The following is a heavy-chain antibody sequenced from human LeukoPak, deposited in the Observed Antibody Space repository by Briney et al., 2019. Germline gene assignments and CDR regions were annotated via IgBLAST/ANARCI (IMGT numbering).Heavy chain of an antibody. J-gene: IGHJ5*02. D-gene: IGHD1-7*01. V-gene: IGHV3-23*01. Sequence: GGSLRLSCAASGFTFSSYAMSWVRQAPGKGLEWVSAISGSGGSTYYADSVKGRFTISTDNSKNTPYLQMNSLRAEDTAVYYCAKGNSLYNWFDPWGQGTLVTVSS. CDR3: AKGNSLYNWFDP. CDR1: GFTFSSYA. CDR2: ISGSGGST.